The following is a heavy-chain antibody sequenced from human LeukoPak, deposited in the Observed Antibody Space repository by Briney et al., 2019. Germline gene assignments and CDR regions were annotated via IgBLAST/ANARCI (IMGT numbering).Heavy chain of an antibody. CDR1: DASVSSYY. CDR3: ARGLVIRQDDAFDI. J-gene: IGHJ3*02. CDR2: IFYRGTT. Sequence: SETLSLTCTVSDASVSSYYWSWIRQAPGKGLEWIGYIFYRGTTDYSPSLNRRVTLSVDTSKNQLSLQLSSLTAADTAVYYCARGLVIRQDDAFDIWGHGTMVTVSS. V-gene: IGHV4-59*02. D-gene: IGHD3-9*01.